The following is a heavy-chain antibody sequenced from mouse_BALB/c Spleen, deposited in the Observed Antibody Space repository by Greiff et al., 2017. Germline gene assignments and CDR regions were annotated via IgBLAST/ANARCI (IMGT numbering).Heavy chain of an antibody. CDR3: ARLSLRPYYFDY. Sequence: EVMLVESGGGLVKPGGSLKLSCAASGFAFSSYDMSWVRQTPEKRLEWVAYISSGGGSTYYPDTVKGRFTISRDNAKNTLYLQMSSLKSEDTAMYYCARLSLRPYYFDYWGQGTTLTVSS. J-gene: IGHJ2*01. CDR2: ISSGGGST. CDR1: GFAFSSYD. V-gene: IGHV5-12-1*01. D-gene: IGHD1-2*01.